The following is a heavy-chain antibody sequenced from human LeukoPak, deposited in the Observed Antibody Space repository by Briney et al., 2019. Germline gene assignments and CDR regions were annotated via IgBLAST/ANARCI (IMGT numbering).Heavy chain of an antibody. CDR3: ARGPSPFGELPID. CDR1: GFTVSSNY. V-gene: IGHV3-53*01. D-gene: IGHD3-10*01. Sequence: PGGSLRLSCAASGFTVSSNYMSWVRQAPGKGLEWVSVIYSGGSTYYADSVKGRFTISRDNSKNTLYLQMNSLRAEDTAVYYCARGPSPFGELPIDWGQGTLVTVSS. CDR2: IYSGGST. J-gene: IGHJ4*02.